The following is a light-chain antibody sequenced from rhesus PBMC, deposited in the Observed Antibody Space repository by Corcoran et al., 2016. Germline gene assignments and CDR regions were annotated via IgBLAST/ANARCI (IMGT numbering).Light chain of an antibody. CDR2: LAS. J-gene: IGKJ4*01. Sequence: DIVLTQTPLSLSVTLGEPASMSCRSSQSLLYVDGNTYLYWFLQKPGQSTQLLVYLASNRASGVPDKFSGRGSGNDFTLKTSGVEAEYFGIYYCMHALWAPLSFGGGTKVEI. V-gene: IGKV2-82*02. CDR3: MHALWAPLS. CDR1: QSLLYVDGNTY.